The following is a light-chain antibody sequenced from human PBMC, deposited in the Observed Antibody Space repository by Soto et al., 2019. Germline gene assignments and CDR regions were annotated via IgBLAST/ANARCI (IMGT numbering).Light chain of an antibody. J-gene: IGKJ1*01. Sequence: DIQMTQSPSTLSASVGDRVTITCRASQSISSWLAWYQQKPGRAPKLMIFDASSLESGAPSRFSGSGSWTEFTLTISSLQPDDFATYYCLQYNSYSQTFGQGTKVDIK. CDR2: DAS. CDR1: QSISSW. CDR3: LQYNSYSQT. V-gene: IGKV1-5*01.